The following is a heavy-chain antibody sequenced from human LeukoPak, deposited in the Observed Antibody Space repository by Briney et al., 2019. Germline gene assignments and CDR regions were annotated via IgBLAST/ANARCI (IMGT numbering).Heavy chain of an antibody. CDR2: IYYSGST. J-gene: IGHJ4*02. CDR3: ARVFSNVRPDY. V-gene: IGHV4-39*07. CDR1: GDSIRTASYH. D-gene: IGHD3-10*02. Sequence: SETLSLTCAVSGDSIRTASYHWDWFRQPPGKGLEWIGSIYYSGSTYYNPSLNSRVTIAVDTSENQFSLKVNSVTAADTAVYHCARVFSNVRPDYWGQGTLVTVSS.